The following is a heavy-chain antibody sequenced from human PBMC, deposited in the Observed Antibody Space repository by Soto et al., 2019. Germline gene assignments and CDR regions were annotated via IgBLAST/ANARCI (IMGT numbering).Heavy chain of an antibody. Sequence: GGSLRLSCAASGFTFSNAWMIWVRQAPGKGLEWVGRIKSKTDGGTTDYAAPVKGRFTISRDDSKNTLYLQMNSLKTEDTAVYYCTTDKGSSSWYDYYYGMDVWGQGTTVTVSS. D-gene: IGHD6-13*01. J-gene: IGHJ6*02. CDR3: TTDKGSSSWYDYYYGMDV. V-gene: IGHV3-15*01. CDR2: IKSKTDGGTT. CDR1: GFTFSNAW.